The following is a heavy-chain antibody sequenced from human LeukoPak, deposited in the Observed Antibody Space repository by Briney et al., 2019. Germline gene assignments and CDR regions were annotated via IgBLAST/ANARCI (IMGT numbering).Heavy chain of an antibody. D-gene: IGHD3-22*01. CDR2: IKQDGSAK. CDR1: GFFFSIFW. Sequence: PGGSLRLSCAASGFFFSIFWMSWVRQAPGKGLEWVANIKQDGSAKYYVDSVKGRFTISRDNARNSLYLEMNNLRAEDTAIYYCATSYDSSGNNWGQGTLVTVSS. J-gene: IGHJ4*02. CDR3: ATSYDSSGNN. V-gene: IGHV3-7*01.